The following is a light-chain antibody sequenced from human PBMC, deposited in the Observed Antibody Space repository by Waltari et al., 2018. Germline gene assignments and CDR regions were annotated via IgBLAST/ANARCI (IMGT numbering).Light chain of an antibody. CDR3: ATWDDTLNRV. CDR2: RTD. V-gene: IGLV1-47*01. CDR1: SSNIGTYY. J-gene: IGLJ3*02. Sequence: QSVLTQPPSASETPGQRVTISCSGSSSNIGTYYLYWYQQLPGTAPKLLIYRTDQRPSGVPDRFSGSKSGTSSSLAISGLRSEDEADYYCATWDDTLNRVFGGGTKLTVL.